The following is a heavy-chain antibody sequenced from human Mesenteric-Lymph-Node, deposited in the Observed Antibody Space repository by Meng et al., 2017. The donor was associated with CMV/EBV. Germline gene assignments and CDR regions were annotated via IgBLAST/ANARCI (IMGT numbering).Heavy chain of an antibody. CDR1: GFSFNAYG. CDR3: ARVGIAARLGWFDP. V-gene: IGHV3-30*02. Sequence: GESLKISCAASGFSFNAYGMHWVRQAPGKGLQWVAFIRYDGSNKYYADSVKGRFTISRDNSKNTLYLQMNSLRAEDTAVYYCARVGIAARLGWFDPWGQGTLVTVSS. J-gene: IGHJ5*02. CDR2: IRYDGSNK. D-gene: IGHD6-6*01.